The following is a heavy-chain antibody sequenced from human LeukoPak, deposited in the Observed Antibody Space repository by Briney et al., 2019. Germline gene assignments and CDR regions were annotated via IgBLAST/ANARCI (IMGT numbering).Heavy chain of an antibody. Sequence: SETLSLTCTVSGGSISSYYWSWIRQPPGKGLEWIGYIYYSGSTNYNPSLKSRVTISVDTSKNQFSLKLSSVTAADTAVYYCARAVTPDHYYYYGMDVWGQGTTVTVSS. D-gene: IGHD4-17*01. V-gene: IGHV4-59*08. CDR3: ARAVTPDHYYYYGMDV. J-gene: IGHJ6*02. CDR1: GGSISSYY. CDR2: IYYSGST.